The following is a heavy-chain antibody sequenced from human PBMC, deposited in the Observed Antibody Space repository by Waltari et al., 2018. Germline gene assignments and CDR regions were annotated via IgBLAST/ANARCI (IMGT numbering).Heavy chain of an antibody. Sequence: EVQLVESGGGLIQPGGSLRLSCAASGFTVSSNYMSWVRQAPGKGLEGVSVIYSGGSTYYADSVKGRFTISRDNSKNTLYLQMNSLRAEDTAVYYCARDGGTYDRTNYYYYGMDVWGQGTTVTVSS. CDR1: GFTVSSNY. V-gene: IGHV3-53*01. J-gene: IGHJ6*02. D-gene: IGHD3-22*01. CDR2: IYSGGST. CDR3: ARDGGTYDRTNYYYYGMDV.